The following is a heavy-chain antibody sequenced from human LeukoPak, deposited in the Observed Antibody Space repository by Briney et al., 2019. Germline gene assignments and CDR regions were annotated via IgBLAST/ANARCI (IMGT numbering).Heavy chain of an antibody. CDR1: EFTFSDYQ. CDR3: ARDSSLLRYFDWLFH. Sequence: PGGSLRLSCAASEFTFSDYQMNWIRQAPGKGLEWVSYISSSGSTIYYADSVKGRFTISRDNAKNSLYLQMNSLRAEDTAVYYCARDSSLLRYFDWLFHWGQGTLVTVSS. CDR2: ISSSGSTI. D-gene: IGHD3-9*01. J-gene: IGHJ5*02. V-gene: IGHV3-11*01.